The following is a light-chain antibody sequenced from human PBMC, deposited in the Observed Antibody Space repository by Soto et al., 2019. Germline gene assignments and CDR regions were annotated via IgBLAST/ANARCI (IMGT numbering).Light chain of an antibody. Sequence: DIQMTQSPSSLSASVGDRVTITCRASQTISSYLNWYQHKPGKAPKLLIYAASSLQSGVPSRFSGRGPGPDFSLTISSLQPEDFETYYCQQTYSTPRTFGQGTKVDIX. J-gene: IGKJ1*01. CDR3: QQTYSTPRT. CDR2: AAS. CDR1: QTISSY. V-gene: IGKV1-39*01.